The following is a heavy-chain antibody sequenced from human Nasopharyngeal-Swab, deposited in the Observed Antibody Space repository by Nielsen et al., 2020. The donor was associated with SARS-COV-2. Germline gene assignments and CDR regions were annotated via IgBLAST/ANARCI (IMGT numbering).Heavy chain of an antibody. CDR1: GFTFSSYG. V-gene: IGHV3-30*03. CDR2: ISYDGSNK. CDR3: ARDLGTVGATSY. Sequence: SCAASGFTFSSYGMHWVRQAPGKGLEWVAVISYDGSNKYYADSVKGRFTISRDNSKNTLYLQMNSLRAEDTAVYYCARDLGTVGATSYWGQGTLVTVSS. J-gene: IGHJ4*02. D-gene: IGHD1-26*01.